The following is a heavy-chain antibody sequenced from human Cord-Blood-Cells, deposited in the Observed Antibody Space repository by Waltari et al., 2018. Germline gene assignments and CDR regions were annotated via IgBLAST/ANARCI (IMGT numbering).Heavy chain of an antibody. CDR2: IIPIFGTA. D-gene: IGHD3-10*01. CDR3: ARGLWFGELLYYYYYMDV. CDR1: GGTFSSYA. J-gene: IGHJ6*03. Sequence: QVQLVQSGAEVKKPGSSVKVSCKASGGTFSSYAISWVRQAPGQGLEWMGGIIPIFGTANYAQKFQGRGTITADESTSTAYMELSSLRSEDTAVYYCARGLWFGELLYYYYYMDVWGKGTTVTVSS. V-gene: IGHV1-69*01.